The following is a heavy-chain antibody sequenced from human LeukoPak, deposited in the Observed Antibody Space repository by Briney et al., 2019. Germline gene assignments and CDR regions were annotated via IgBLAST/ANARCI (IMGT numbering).Heavy chain of an antibody. CDR3: ARASSYYDSSGYYIV. CDR2: INPNSGGT. Sequence: GASVKVSCKASGYIFTDYYIHWVRQAPGQGLEWMGWINPNSGGTNYAQKFQGRVTMTRDTSISTAYMELSRLRSDDTAVYYCARASSYYDSSGYYIVWGQGTLVTVSS. J-gene: IGHJ4*02. D-gene: IGHD3-22*01. V-gene: IGHV1-2*02. CDR1: GYIFTDYY.